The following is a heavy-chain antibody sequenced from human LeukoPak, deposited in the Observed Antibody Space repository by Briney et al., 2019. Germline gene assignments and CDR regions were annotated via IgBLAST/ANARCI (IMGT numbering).Heavy chain of an antibody. Sequence: SSETLSLTCAVYGGSFSGYYWSWIRQPPGKGLEWIGEINHSGSTNYNPSLKSRVTISVGTSKNQFSLKLSSVTAADTAVYYCARVVVVPAARIHYYGMDVWGQGTTVTVSS. CDR2: INHSGST. CDR1: GGSFSGYY. J-gene: IGHJ6*02. D-gene: IGHD2-2*01. CDR3: ARVVVVPAARIHYYGMDV. V-gene: IGHV4-34*01.